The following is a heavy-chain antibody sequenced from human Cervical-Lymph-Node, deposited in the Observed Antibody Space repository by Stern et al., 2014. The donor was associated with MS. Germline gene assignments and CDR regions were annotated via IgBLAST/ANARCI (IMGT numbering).Heavy chain of an antibody. CDR1: GFTFSSYS. D-gene: IGHD3-16*02. Sequence: EVQLEESGGGLVKPGGSLRLSCAASGFTFSSYSMNWVRQAPGKGLEWVSVISGSSSYIYSADSVKGRFTISRDNAKNSLYLQMNSLRAEDTAIYYCARSRLGELSRILPDYWGQGTLVTVSS. V-gene: IGHV3-21*01. CDR3: ARSRLGELSRILPDY. J-gene: IGHJ4*02. CDR2: ISGSSSYI.